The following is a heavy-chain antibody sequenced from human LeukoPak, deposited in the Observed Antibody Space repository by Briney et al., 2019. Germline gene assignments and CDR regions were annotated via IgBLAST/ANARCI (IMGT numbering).Heavy chain of an antibody. V-gene: IGHV4-59*01. J-gene: IGHJ4*02. CDR3: ARETPTMESDY. CDR1: GGSISNYY. Sequence: SETLSLTCTVSGGSISNYYWSWIRQPPGKGLEWIGYIYYSGSTNYNPSLKSRVTISVDTSKNQFSLKLSSVTAADTAVYYCARETPTMESDYWGQGTLVTVSS. D-gene: IGHD3-10*01. CDR2: IYYSGST.